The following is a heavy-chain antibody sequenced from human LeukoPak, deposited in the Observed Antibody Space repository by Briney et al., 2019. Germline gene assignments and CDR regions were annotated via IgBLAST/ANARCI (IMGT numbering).Heavy chain of an antibody. CDR2: IWYDGSNK. CDR1: GFTFSSYG. CDR3: ALSSMVRGVTPYYYYGMDV. D-gene: IGHD3-10*01. J-gene: IGHJ6*02. Sequence: PGGSLRLSCAASGFTFSSYGMHWVRQAPGKGLEWVAVIWYDGSNKYYADSVKGRFTISRDNSKNTLYLQMNSLRAEDTAVYYCALSSMVRGVTPYYYYGMDVWGQGTTVTVSS. V-gene: IGHV3-33*01.